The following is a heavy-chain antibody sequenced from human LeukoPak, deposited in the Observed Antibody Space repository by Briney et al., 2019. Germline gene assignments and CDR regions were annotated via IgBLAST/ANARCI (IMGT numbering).Heavy chain of an antibody. CDR1: GFTFSNYG. V-gene: IGHV3-21*01. J-gene: IGHJ4*02. CDR3: ARDLDSSSWEEVDY. D-gene: IGHD6-13*01. Sequence: KPGGSLRLSCAASGFTFSNYGMHWVRQAPGKGLEWVSSISSSSSYIYYADSVKGRFTISRDNAKNSLYLQMNSLRAEDTAVYYCARDLDSSSWEEVDYWGQGTLVTVSS. CDR2: ISSSSSYI.